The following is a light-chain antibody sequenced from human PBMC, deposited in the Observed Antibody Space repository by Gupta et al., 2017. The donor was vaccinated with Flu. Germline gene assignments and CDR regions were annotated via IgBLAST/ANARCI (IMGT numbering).Light chain of an antibody. V-gene: IGKV4-1*01. CDR2: RAS. J-gene: IGKJ3*01. CDR1: QSSLYSSNNKNY. Sequence: KSSQSSLYSSNNKNYLAWYQQKPGQPPKLLIYRASTRESGVPDRFSGSGSGKDFTLTISSLQAEDVAVYDCQQYYSTPPFTFGPGTKVTIK. CDR3: QQYYSTPPFT.